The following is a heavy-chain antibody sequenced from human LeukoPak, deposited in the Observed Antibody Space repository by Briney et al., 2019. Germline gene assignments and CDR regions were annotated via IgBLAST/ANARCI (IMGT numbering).Heavy chain of an antibody. Sequence: ASVKVSCKASGYTFTGYYMHWVRQAPGQGLEWMGWINPNSGGTNYAQKFQGRVTMTRDTSISTAYMELSRLRSDDTAVYYCARERMTWVTTPMGWFDPWGQGTLVTVSS. CDR2: INPNSGGT. D-gene: IGHD4-17*01. V-gene: IGHV1-2*02. J-gene: IGHJ5*02. CDR1: GYTFTGYY. CDR3: ARERMTWVTTPMGWFDP.